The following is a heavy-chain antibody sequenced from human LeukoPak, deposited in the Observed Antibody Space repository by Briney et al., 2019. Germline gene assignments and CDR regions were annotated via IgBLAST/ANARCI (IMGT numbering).Heavy chain of an antibody. J-gene: IGHJ4*02. Sequence: PGGSLRLSCAASGFTFSSYGMHWVRQAPGKGLEWVAFIRYDGSHKYYADSVKGRFTISRDNSKNTLYMQMNSLRAEDTAVYYCARGSSGWSPFDYWGQGTLVTVSS. CDR2: IRYDGSHK. D-gene: IGHD6-19*01. V-gene: IGHV3-30*02. CDR3: ARGSSGWSPFDY. CDR1: GFTFSSYG.